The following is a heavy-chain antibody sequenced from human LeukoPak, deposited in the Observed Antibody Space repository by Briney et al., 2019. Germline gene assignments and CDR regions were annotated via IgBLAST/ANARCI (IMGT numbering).Heavy chain of an antibody. CDR2: IKQDGSEK. D-gene: IGHD2-2*01. J-gene: IGHJ6*03. CDR3: ARDLSSTSSYYYYYMDV. V-gene: IGHV3-7*01. CDR1: GFTFSSYW. Sequence: GGSLRLSCAASGFTFSSYWMSWVRQAPGKGLEWVANIKQDGSEKYYVDSVKGRFIISRDNAKNSLYLQMNSLRAEDTAVYYCARDLSSTSSYYYYYMDVWGKGTTVTVSS.